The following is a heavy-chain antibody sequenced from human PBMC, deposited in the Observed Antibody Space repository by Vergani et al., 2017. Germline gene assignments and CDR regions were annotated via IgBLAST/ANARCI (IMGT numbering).Heavy chain of an antibody. CDR3: ARDLYTYSSGEGDYDGMDV. J-gene: IGHJ6*02. D-gene: IGHD5-18*01. Sequence: QVQLVQSGAEVKKPGASVKVSCKASGYTFTGYYMHWVRQAPGQGLEWMGWINPNSGGTNYAQKFQGRVTMTRDTSISTAYMELSRLRSDDTAVYYCARDLYTYSSGEGDYDGMDVWGQGTTVTVSS. CDR1: GYTFTGYY. CDR2: INPNSGGT. V-gene: IGHV1-2*02.